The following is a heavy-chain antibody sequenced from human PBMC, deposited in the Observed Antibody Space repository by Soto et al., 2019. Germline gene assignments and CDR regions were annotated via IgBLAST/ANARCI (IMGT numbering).Heavy chain of an antibody. CDR2: ISAYNGNT. CDR1: GYTFTSYG. D-gene: IGHD2-15*01. V-gene: IGHV1-18*01. Sequence: ASVKVSCKASGYTFTSYGISWVRQAPGQGLEWMGWISAYNGNTNYAQKLQGRVTMTTDTSTSTAYMELRSLRSDDTAVYYCARGKDMRYYYYGMDVWGQGTTVTVSS. CDR3: ARGKDMRYYYYGMDV. J-gene: IGHJ6*02.